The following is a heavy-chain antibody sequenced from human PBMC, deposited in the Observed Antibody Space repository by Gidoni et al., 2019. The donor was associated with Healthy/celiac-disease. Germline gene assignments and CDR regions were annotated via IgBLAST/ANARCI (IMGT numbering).Heavy chain of an antibody. D-gene: IGHD6-13*01. CDR2: IYSGGST. CDR1: GFTVSSNY. V-gene: IGHV3-66*04. Sequence: EVQLVESGGGLVQPGGSLRLSCAASGFTVSSNYMSWVRQAPGKGLEWVSVIYSGGSTYYADSVKGRFTISRDNSKNTLYLQMNSLRAEDTAVYYCARPSIAAAGESDYGMDVWGQGTTVTVSS. CDR3: ARPSIAAAGESDYGMDV. J-gene: IGHJ6*02.